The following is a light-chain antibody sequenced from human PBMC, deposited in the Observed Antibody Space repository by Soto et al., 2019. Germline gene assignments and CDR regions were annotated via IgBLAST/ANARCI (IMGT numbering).Light chain of an antibody. CDR3: LQFQSPSLT. V-gene: IGKV1-13*02. J-gene: IGKJ4*01. Sequence: AIQLTQSPSSLSASVGDRVTITCRASQGVRSALAWYQHKPGRGPRLLIYDASTLQSGVPSRFSDRGSRTDFTLTISSLQPEDFGTDYCLQFQSPSLTFGGGTQLA. CDR2: DAS. CDR1: QGVRSA.